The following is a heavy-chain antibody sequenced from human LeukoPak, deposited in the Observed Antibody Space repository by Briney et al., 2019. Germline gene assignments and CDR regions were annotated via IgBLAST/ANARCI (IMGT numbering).Heavy chain of an antibody. Sequence: SGTLSLTCTVSGGSISSYYWSWIRQPPGKGLEWIGYIYYSGSTNYNPSLKSRVTISVDTSKNQFSLKLSSVTAADTAVYYCARARGVWGSYRYFDYWGQGTLVTVSS. D-gene: IGHD3-16*02. CDR1: GGSISSYY. J-gene: IGHJ4*02. V-gene: IGHV4-59*01. CDR3: ARARGVWGSYRYFDY. CDR2: IYYSGST.